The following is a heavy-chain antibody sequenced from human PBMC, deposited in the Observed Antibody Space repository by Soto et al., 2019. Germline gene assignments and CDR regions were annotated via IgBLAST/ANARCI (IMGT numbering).Heavy chain of an antibody. D-gene: IGHD3-10*01. J-gene: IGHJ3*02. CDR1: GYTFTSYG. CDR3: ARDDVLLWFGEFSGSSLRFDI. V-gene: IGHV1-18*01. Sequence: QVQLVQSGAEVKKPGASVKVSCKASGYTFTSYGISWVRQAPGQGLEWMGWISAYNGNTNYAQKLQGRVTMTSDTSTSTAYMELRSLRSDDTAVYYCARDDVLLWFGEFSGSSLRFDIWGQGTMVTVTS. CDR2: ISAYNGNT.